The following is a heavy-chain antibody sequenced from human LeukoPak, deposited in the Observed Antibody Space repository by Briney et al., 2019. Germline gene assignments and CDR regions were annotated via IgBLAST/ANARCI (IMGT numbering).Heavy chain of an antibody. V-gene: IGHV1-69*01. J-gene: IGHJ4*02. CDR2: IITIFGAG. Sequence: SLKLSCTASGGTFSSYAISWVRQAPGQGLEWMGLIITIFGAGTYAQKFQGRVTITADESTSTAYMELSSMRSEETAVYYCASRYCSGGSCYLGTFDYWGQGTLVTVSS. CDR1: GGTFSSYA. CDR3: ASRYCSGGSCYLGTFDY. D-gene: IGHD2-15*01.